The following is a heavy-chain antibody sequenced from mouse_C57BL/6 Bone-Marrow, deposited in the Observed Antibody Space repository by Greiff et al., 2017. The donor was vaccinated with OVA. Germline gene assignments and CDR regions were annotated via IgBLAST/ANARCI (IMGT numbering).Heavy chain of an antibody. CDR3: AREGFDY. V-gene: IGHV5-4*01. CDR1: GFTFSSYA. J-gene: IGHJ2*01. Sequence: EVHLVESGGGLVKPGGSLKLSCAASGFTFSSYAMSWVRQTPEKRLEWVATISDGGSYTYYPDNVKGRFTISRDNAKNNLYLQMSHLKSEDTAMYYCAREGFDYWGQGTTLTVSS. CDR2: ISDGGSYT.